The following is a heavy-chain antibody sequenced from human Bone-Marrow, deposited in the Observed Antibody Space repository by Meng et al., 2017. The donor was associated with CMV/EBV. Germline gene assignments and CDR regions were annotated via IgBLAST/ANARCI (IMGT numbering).Heavy chain of an antibody. CDR1: GFTFSRYG. V-gene: IGHV3-30*02. CDR3: AKDQGAAAGTEVY. J-gene: IGHJ4*02. D-gene: IGHD6-13*01. CDR2: IRYDGSNE. Sequence: GGSLRLSCAASGFTFSRYGMHWVRQAPGKGLEWLAFIRYDGSNEYYADSVKGRFTISRDNSKNTLYLQMNSLRAEDTAVYYCAKDQGAAAGTEVYWGQGTLVTVSS.